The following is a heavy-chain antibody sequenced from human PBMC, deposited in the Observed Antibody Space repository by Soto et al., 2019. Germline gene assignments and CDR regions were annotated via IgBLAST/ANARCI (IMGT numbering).Heavy chain of an antibody. J-gene: IGHJ6*02. D-gene: IGHD6-6*01. V-gene: IGHV1-69*13. Sequence: SVKVSCKASGGTFSSYAISWVRQAPGQGLEWMGGIIPIFGTANYAQKFQGRVTITADESTSTAYMELSSLRSEDTAVYYCARRTLGSSSWGSRYYYYYGMDVWGQGTTVTVSS. CDR3: ARRTLGSSSWGSRYYYYYGMDV. CDR2: IIPIFGTA. CDR1: GGTFSSYA.